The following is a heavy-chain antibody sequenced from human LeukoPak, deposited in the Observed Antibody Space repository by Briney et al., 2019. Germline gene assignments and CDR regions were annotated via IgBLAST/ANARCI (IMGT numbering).Heavy chain of an antibody. CDR2: IIPILGIA. J-gene: IGHJ5*02. Sequence: SVNVSCKASGGTFSNYTISWVRQPPGQGLEWMGRIIPILGIANYAQKFQGRVTITADKSTSTDYMELSSLRSEDTAVYYCASHCSGGSCYGFRFDPWGQGTLVTVSS. V-gene: IGHV1-69*02. CDR1: GGTFSNYT. CDR3: ASHCSGGSCYGFRFDP. D-gene: IGHD2-15*01.